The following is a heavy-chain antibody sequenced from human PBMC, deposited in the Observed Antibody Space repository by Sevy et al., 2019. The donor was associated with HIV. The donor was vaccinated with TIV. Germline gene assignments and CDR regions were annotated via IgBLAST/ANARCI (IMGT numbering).Heavy chain of an antibody. J-gene: IGHJ6*02. CDR2: LIGGGSST. D-gene: IGHD2-8*02. CDR3: AKRRGQAGRSGGGANVGMDV. Sequence: GGSLRLSCAASGFPFSNYAMSWVRQAPGKGLEWVSTLIGGGSSTYYADSVKGRFIISRDNSRNTRYLQMNSLRAEDTAMYYCAKRRGQAGRSGGGANVGMDVCGRGTTVTVSS. CDR1: GFPFSNYA. V-gene: IGHV3-23*01.